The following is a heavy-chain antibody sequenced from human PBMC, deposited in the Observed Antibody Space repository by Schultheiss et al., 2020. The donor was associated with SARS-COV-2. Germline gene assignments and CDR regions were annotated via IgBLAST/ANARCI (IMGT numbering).Heavy chain of an antibody. CDR1: GFTFDDYA. Sequence: GGSLRLSCAASGFTFDDYAMHWVRQAPGKGLEWVSGISWNSVSIGYADSVKGRFTISRDNAKNSLYLQMNSLRAGDTAVYYCAKGGATPFDYWGQGTLVTVSS. CDR2: ISWNSVSI. CDR3: AKGGATPFDY. D-gene: IGHD1-26*01. J-gene: IGHJ4*02. V-gene: IGHV3-9*01.